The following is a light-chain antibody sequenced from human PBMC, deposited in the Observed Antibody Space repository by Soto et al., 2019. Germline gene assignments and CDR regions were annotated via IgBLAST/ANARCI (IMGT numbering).Light chain of an antibody. Sequence: QSVLTQPASVSGSPGQSITISCTGTSSDVGCYNLVSWYQQLPGKAPKLIIYEVSKRPSGVSNRFSGSKSGNTASLTISGLQAEDEADYYCCSWAGSNTFYFFGTGTKVTDL. CDR2: EVS. J-gene: IGLJ1*01. V-gene: IGLV2-23*02. CDR3: CSWAGSNTFYF. CDR1: SSDVGCYNL.